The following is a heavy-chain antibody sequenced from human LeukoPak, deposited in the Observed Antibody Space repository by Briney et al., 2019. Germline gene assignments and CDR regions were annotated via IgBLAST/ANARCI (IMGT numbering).Heavy chain of an antibody. J-gene: IGHJ4*02. Sequence: SVKVSCKAAGGTFSSYAISWVRQAPGQGLEWMGGIIPIFGTANYAQKFQGRVTITADESTGTAYMELSSLRSEDTAVYYCDRGDEDYYDSSGTLDYWGQGTLVTVSS. CDR3: DRGDEDYYDSSGTLDY. V-gene: IGHV1-69*13. CDR2: IIPIFGTA. D-gene: IGHD3-22*01. CDR1: GGTFSSYA.